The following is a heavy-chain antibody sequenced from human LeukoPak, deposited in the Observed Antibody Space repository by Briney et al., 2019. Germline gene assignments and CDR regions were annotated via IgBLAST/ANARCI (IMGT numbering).Heavy chain of an antibody. Sequence: GRSLRLSCAASGFTFSSYAMHWVRQAPGKGLEWVAVISYDGSNKYYADSVKGRFTISRDNSKDTLYLQMNSLRAEDTAVYYCARTLHDYGDYESEDYFDYWGQGTLVTVSS. CDR3: ARTLHDYGDYESEDYFDY. CDR2: ISYDGSNK. V-gene: IGHV3-30-3*01. CDR1: GFTFSSYA. J-gene: IGHJ4*02. D-gene: IGHD4-17*01.